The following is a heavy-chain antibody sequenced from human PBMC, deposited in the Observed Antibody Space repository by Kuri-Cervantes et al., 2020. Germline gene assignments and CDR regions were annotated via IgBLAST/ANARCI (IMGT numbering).Heavy chain of an antibody. CDR2: ISGSGFST. J-gene: IGHJ4*02. Sequence: LSLTCAASEFTFSNFAMSWVRQAPGKGLEWVSVISGSGFSTHYADSVKGRFTISRDNSKNTLYLLMIALTAEDTALYYCAKDTSGSGNYGLFDSWGQGTLVTVSS. CDR1: EFTFSNFA. CDR3: AKDTSGSGNYGLFDS. V-gene: IGHV3-23*01. D-gene: IGHD3-3*01.